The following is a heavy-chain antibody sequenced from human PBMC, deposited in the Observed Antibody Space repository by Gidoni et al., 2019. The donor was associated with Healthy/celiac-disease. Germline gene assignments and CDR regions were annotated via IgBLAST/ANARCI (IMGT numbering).Heavy chain of an antibody. CDR2: IVVGSGNT. D-gene: IGHD3-10*01. J-gene: IGHJ4*02. Sequence: QMQLVQSGPEVQKPGTSVTVSCKASGFPFTSSSVQWVRQARGQRLEWIGWIVVGSGNTNYAQKFQERVTITRDMSTSTAYMELSSLRWEDTAVYYCAADPRVQVLDYYGSGSYRYWGQGTLVTVSS. V-gene: IGHV1-58*01. CDR1: GFPFTSSS. CDR3: AADPRVQVLDYYGSGSYRY.